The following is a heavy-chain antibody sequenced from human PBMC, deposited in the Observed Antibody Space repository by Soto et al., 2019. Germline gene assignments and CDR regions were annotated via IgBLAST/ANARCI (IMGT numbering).Heavy chain of an antibody. V-gene: IGHV4-4*07. D-gene: IGHD6-13*01. CDR1: GGSISSDY. Sequence: VQLQESGPGLVKPSETLSLICTVSGGSISSDYLSWIRQPAGKGLEWIGRVYTSGYSNSNPSLKSRVTMSVDTSKKQFSLNLSSVTAADTAVYYCAREPTKAGTVNWFDPWGQGTLVTVSS. CDR2: VYTSGYS. J-gene: IGHJ5*02. CDR3: AREPTKAGTVNWFDP.